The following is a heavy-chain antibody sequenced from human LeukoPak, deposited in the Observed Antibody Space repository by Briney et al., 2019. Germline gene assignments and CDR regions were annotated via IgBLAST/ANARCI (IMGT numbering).Heavy chain of an antibody. CDR2: IRYGGSNK. J-gene: IGHJ3*02. V-gene: IGHV3-30*02. CDR3: AKGRWTGDDAFDI. D-gene: IGHD3/OR15-3a*01. Sequence: RGSLRLSCAASEFTFSSFAMHWVRQAPGKGLEWVALIRYGGSNKYYADSVKGRFTISRDNSKDTLYLQMDSLRADDTAVYYCAKGRWTGDDAFDIWGQGTMVTVSS. CDR1: EFTFSSFA.